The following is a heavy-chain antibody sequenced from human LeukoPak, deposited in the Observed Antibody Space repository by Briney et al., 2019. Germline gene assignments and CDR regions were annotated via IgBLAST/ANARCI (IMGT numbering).Heavy chain of an antibody. V-gene: IGHV4-59*01. CDR2: VHYSGST. D-gene: IGHD1-26*01. CDR3: ARTHGGTYTEGYFFDY. J-gene: IGHJ4*02. CDR1: GGSISTYY. Sequence: SETLSLTCSDSGGSISTYYWSWIRQPPGKGLEWIGYVHYSGSTNSNPSLKSRVTISVDTSKNQFSLKLRSVTAADTAVYYCARTHGGTYTEGYFFDYWGQGTLVTVSS.